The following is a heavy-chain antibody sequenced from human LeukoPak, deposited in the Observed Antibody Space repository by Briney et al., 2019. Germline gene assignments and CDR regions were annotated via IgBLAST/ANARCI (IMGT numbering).Heavy chain of an antibody. CDR2: IYYSGST. CDR3: ASQGHFWSGYYFFDY. V-gene: IGHV4-59*08. CDR1: GGSISSYY. J-gene: IGHJ4*02. Sequence: AETLSLTCTVSGGSISSYYWSWLRQPPGKGLEWLGYIYYSGSTNYNPSLKSRVTISVDTSKNQFSLKLSSVTAADTAVYYCASQGHFWSGYYFFDYWGQGTLVTVSS. D-gene: IGHD3-3*02.